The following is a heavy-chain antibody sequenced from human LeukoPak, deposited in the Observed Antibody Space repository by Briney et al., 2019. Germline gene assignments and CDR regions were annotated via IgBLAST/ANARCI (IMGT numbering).Heavy chain of an antibody. CDR2: IYPGDSDT. CDR3: ARDYGRWFGNTNYFDY. Sequence: PGESLKISCKGSGYSFTSYWIGWVRQMPGKGLEWMGIIYPGDSDTRYSPSFQGQVTISADKSISTAYLQWSSLKASDTAMYYCARDYGRWFGNTNYFDYWGQGTLVTVSS. D-gene: IGHD3-10*01. CDR1: GYSFTSYW. J-gene: IGHJ4*02. V-gene: IGHV5-51*01.